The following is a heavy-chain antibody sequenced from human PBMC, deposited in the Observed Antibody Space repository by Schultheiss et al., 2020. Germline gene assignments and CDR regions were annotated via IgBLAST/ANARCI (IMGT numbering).Heavy chain of an antibody. CDR1: GGSISSSNW. V-gene: IGHV4-4*02. Sequence: SATLSLTCAVSGGSISSSNWWSWVRQPPGKGLEWIGEIYHSGSTNYNPSLKSRVTISVDKSKNQFSLKLSSVTAADTAVYYCARIERLWFGSFDYWGQGTLVTGSS. J-gene: IGHJ4*02. CDR3: ARIERLWFGSFDY. D-gene: IGHD3-10*01. CDR2: IYHSGST.